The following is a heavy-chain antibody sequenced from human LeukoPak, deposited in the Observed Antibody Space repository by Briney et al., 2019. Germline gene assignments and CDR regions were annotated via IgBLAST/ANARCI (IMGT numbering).Heavy chain of an antibody. D-gene: IGHD3-22*01. Sequence: SETLSLTCTVSGGSISSYYWSWIRQPPGKGLEWIGYIYYSGSSFYNPSLKSRITISADMSKNQLSLQVTSLTAADTAIYYCARGFAVSYYYDSSGYQVYDYWGQGTLVTVSS. V-gene: IGHV4-59*12. J-gene: IGHJ4*02. CDR2: IYYSGSS. CDR3: ARGFAVSYYYDSSGYQVYDY. CDR1: GGSISSYY.